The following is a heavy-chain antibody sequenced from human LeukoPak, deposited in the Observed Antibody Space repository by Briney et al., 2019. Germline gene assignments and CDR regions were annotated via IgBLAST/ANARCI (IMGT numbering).Heavy chain of an antibody. CDR2: IYYSGST. Sequence: SETLSLTCTVSGGSISSYYWSWIRQPPGKGLEWIGYIYYSGSTYYNPSLKSRVTISVDTSKNQFSLKLSSVTAADTAVYYCARDPSGGSSWYMHFDYWGQGTLVTVSS. J-gene: IGHJ4*02. V-gene: IGHV4-59*12. CDR1: GGSISSYY. D-gene: IGHD6-13*01. CDR3: ARDPSGGSSWYMHFDY.